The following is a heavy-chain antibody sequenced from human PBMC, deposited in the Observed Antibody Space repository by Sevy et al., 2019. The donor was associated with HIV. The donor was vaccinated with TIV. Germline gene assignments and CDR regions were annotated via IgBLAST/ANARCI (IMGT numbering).Heavy chain of an antibody. V-gene: IGHV3-21*01. J-gene: IGHJ3*02. CDR3: ARGVQTYDAFDI. D-gene: IGHD6-6*01. CDR1: GFTFSSYS. Sequence: GGSLRLSCAASGFTFSSYSMNWVRQAPGKGLEWVSSISGISNYIYYADSVKGRFSITRDIAKNSLYLQMNSLRAEDTAIYYCARGVQTYDAFDIWGQGTMVTVSS. CDR2: ISGISNYI.